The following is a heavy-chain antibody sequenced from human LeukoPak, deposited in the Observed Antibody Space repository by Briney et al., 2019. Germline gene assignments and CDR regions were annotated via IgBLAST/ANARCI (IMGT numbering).Heavy chain of an antibody. CDR3: AREQYSWFDP. Sequence: GGSLRLSCAASGFTFSSYWMHWVRQAPGKGLVWVSRINNDGSSTSYADSVKGRFTISRDNAKNTLYLQMNSLRAEDTAVYYCAREQYSWFDPWGQGTLVTVSS. V-gene: IGHV3-74*01. CDR1: GFTFSSYW. J-gene: IGHJ5*02. CDR2: INNDGSST. D-gene: IGHD2-21*01.